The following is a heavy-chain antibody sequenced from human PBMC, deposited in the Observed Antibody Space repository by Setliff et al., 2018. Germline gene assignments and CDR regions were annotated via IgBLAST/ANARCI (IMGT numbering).Heavy chain of an antibody. D-gene: IGHD3-10*01. V-gene: IGHV3-48*01. J-gene: IGHJ6*02. CDR1: GFTFSSYS. CDR3: VVGSDYYYYYGMDV. CDR2: ISSSSSTI. Sequence: PGGSLRLSCAASGFTFSSYSMNWVRPAPGKGLEWVSYISSSSSTIYYADSVKGRFTISRDNAKNSLYLQMNSLRAEDTAVYYCVVGSDYYYYYGMDVWGQGTTVTVSS.